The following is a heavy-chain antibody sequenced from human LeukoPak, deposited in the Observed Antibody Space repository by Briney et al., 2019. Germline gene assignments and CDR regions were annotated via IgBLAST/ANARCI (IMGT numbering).Heavy chain of an antibody. CDR1: GFTFSSYW. CDR3: ARDRYSSAWTGTLNY. J-gene: IGHJ4*02. D-gene: IGHD6-19*01. V-gene: IGHV3-74*01. Sequence: PGGSLRLSCAGSGFTFSSYWMHWVRQAPGKGLVLVSRINSDGSSTSYADSVKGRFTISRDNAKNTLYLQMNSLRVEDTAMYYCARDRYSSAWTGTLNYWGQGTLVTVSS. CDR2: INSDGSST.